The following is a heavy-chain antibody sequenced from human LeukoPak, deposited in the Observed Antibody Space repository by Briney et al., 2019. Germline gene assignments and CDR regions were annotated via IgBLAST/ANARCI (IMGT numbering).Heavy chain of an antibody. CDR1: GYTFTAYY. CDR2: ISPNSGAT. V-gene: IGHV1-2*02. D-gene: IGHD6-19*01. Sequence: ASVKVSCKASGYTFTAYYIHWVRQAPGQGLEWLGWISPNSGATKSAQKFQGRVTMTSDTSISTAYTELSRLTSDDTAVYYCARLGSGWFHFDYWGQGTLVTVSS. J-gene: IGHJ4*02. CDR3: ARLGSGWFHFDY.